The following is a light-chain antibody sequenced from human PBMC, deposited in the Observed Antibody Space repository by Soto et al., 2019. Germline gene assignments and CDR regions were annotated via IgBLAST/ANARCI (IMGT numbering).Light chain of an antibody. CDR2: GAS. Sequence: EVVLTQSPATLSLSPGERATLSCRASQSVSTYLAWYQQKPGQPPRLLIYGASNRATGTPARLSGSGSGTDFTLTISSLEPEDFAVCSCHQRSNWPPFTFGPGTKVEIK. V-gene: IGKV3-11*01. J-gene: IGKJ3*01. CDR3: HQRSNWPPFT. CDR1: QSVSTY.